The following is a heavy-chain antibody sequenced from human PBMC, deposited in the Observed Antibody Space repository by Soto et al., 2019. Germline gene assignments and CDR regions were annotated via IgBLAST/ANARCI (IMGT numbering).Heavy chain of an antibody. D-gene: IGHD3-16*02. CDR3: ARGNSPVNVH. J-gene: IGHJ4*02. CDR1: GFSFSSFE. Sequence: SLRLSCAASGFSFSSFEMNWVRQAPGKGLEWVSYITSTGNTLYCADSVKGRFTISRDNAKNSLYLQMNRLRAEDTAVYYCARGNSPVNVHWGQGTLVTVSS. CDR2: ITSTGNTL. V-gene: IGHV3-48*03.